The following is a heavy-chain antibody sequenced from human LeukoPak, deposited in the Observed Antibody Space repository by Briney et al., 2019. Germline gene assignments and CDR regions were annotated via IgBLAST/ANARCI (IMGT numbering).Heavy chain of an antibody. D-gene: IGHD1-7*01. Sequence: SVKVSCKASGGTFSSYAISWVGPAPGQGLEWMGGIIPIFGTANYEQKFQGRVTITTDESTSTAYMELSSLRSEDTAVYYCARGGVGYNWNYAWFDPWGQGTLVTVSS. J-gene: IGHJ5*02. CDR1: GGTFSSYA. V-gene: IGHV1-69*05. CDR2: IIPIFGTA. CDR3: ARGGVGYNWNYAWFDP.